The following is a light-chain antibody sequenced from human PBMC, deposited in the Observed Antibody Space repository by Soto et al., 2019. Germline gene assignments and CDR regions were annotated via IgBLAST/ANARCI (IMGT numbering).Light chain of an antibody. Sequence: QLVLTQPPSVSGAPGQRVTISCTGSSSNIGAGYDVHWYQQLPGTAPKLLIYGNSNRPSGVPDRFSGSKSGTSASLAITGLQAEDEADYYCQSYDSSLSVNYVFGTGTKETVL. J-gene: IGLJ1*01. CDR3: QSYDSSLSVNYV. V-gene: IGLV1-40*01. CDR1: SSNIGAGYD. CDR2: GNS.